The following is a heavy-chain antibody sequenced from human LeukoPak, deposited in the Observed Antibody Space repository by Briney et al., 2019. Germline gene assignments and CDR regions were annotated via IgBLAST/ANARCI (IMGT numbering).Heavy chain of an antibody. Sequence: GGSLRLSCAASGFTFSSYAMSWVRQAPGTGLEWVSAISGSGGSTYYADSVKGRFTISRDNSKNTLYLQMNSLRAEDTAVYYCAKDNNGYNYPSCFDYWGQGTLVTVSS. J-gene: IGHJ4*02. D-gene: IGHD5-24*01. CDR3: AKDNNGYNYPSCFDY. CDR1: GFTFSSYA. V-gene: IGHV3-23*01. CDR2: ISGSGGST.